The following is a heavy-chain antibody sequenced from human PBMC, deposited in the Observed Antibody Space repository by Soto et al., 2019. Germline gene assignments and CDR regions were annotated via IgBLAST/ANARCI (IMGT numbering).Heavy chain of an antibody. V-gene: IGHV4-34*01. J-gene: IGHJ3*02. CDR2: INHSGST. D-gene: IGHD3-3*01. Sequence: SETLSLTCAVYGGSFSGYYWSWIRQPPGKGLEWIGEINHSGSTNYNPSLKSRVTISVDTSKNQFSLKLSSVTAADTAVYYCARELEYYDCWSGYNREVAFDIWGQGTMVTVSS. CDR3: ARELEYYDCWSGYNREVAFDI. CDR1: GGSFSGYY.